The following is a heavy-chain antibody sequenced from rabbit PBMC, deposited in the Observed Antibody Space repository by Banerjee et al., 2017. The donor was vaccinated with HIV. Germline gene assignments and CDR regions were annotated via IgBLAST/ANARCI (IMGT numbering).Heavy chain of an antibody. D-gene: IGHD3-3*01. Sequence: QEQLMESGGGLVQPGGSLKLSCKASGIDFSSYGISWVRQAPGKGPEWIAWIYPGLGITKYANSVKGRFTISSDNAQNTVSLQMTSLTGSDTATYFCARGLVAGVLDLWGPGTLVTVS. CDR3: ARGLVAGVLDL. CDR2: IYPGLGIT. CDR1: GIDFSSYG. V-gene: IGHV1S47*01. J-gene: IGHJ4*01.